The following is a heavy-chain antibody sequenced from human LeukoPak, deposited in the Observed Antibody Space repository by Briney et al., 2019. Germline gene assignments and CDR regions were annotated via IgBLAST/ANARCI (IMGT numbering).Heavy chain of an antibody. J-gene: IGHJ6*02. CDR1: GYTFTSYD. CDR3: ARADSSSWTSYYYYGMDV. D-gene: IGHD6-13*01. V-gene: IGHV1-8*01. Sequence: ASVKVSRKASGYTFTSYDINWVRQATGQGLEWMGWMNPNSGNTGYAQKFQGRVTMTRNTSISTAYMELSSLRSEDTAVYYCARADSSSWTSYYYYGMDVWGQGTTVTVSS. CDR2: MNPNSGNT.